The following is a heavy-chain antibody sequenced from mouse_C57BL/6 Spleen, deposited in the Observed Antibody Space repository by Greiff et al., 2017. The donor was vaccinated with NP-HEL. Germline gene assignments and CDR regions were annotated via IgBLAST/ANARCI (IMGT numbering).Heavy chain of an antibody. CDR3: ARAYGSSNYFDY. V-gene: IGHV1-55*01. CDR2: IYPGSGST. D-gene: IGHD1-1*01. J-gene: IGHJ2*01. Sequence: QVQLQQPGAELVKPGASVKMSCKASGYTFTSYWITWVKQRPGQGLEWIGDIYPGSGSTNYNEKFKSKATLTVDTSSSTAYMRLSSLTSEDSAVYYCARAYGSSNYFDYWGQGTTLTVSS. CDR1: GYTFTSYW.